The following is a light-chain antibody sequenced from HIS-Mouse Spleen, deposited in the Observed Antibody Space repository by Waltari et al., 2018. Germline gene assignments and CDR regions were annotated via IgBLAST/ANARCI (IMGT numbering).Light chain of an antibody. J-gene: IGLJ2*01. CDR3: SSYTSSSTLVV. CDR2: DVS. CDR1: SSDVGRSNY. V-gene: IGLV2-14*03. Sequence: QSALTQPASVSVSPGPSITISCPGTSSDVGRSNYVSWYQQHPGKAPKLMIYDVSNRPSGVSNRFSGSKSGNTASLTISGLQAEDEADYYCSSYTSSSTLVVFGGGTKLTVL.